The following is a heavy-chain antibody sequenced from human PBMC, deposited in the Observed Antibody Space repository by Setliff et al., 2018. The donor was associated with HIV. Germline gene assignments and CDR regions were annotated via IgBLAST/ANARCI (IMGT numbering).Heavy chain of an antibody. CDR3: TRDWWAYGLMGS. CDR2: IYFNLQT. CDR1: GVSISKNRDW. Sequence: SETLSLTCDVSGVSISKNRDWWSWVRQPPGKGLEWIGEIYFNLQTNYNPAFKSRVSMGLDNAKDQFSLRLTSVTAADTAIYYCTRDWWAYGLMGSWGQGMLVTVSS. V-gene: IGHV4-4*02. J-gene: IGHJ5*02. D-gene: IGHD2-15*01.